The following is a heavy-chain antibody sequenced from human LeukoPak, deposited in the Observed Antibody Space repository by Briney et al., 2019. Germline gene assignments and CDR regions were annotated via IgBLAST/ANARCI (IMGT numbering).Heavy chain of an antibody. Sequence: TSETLSLTCAVYGGSFSGYYWSWIRQPPGKGLEWIGEINHSGSTNYNPSLKSRVTISVDTSKNQFSLKLSSVTAADTAVYYCARRIWVYSSSWRVGNWFDPWGQGTLVTVSS. CDR3: ARRIWVYSSSWRVGNWFDP. V-gene: IGHV4-34*01. CDR1: GGSFSGYY. D-gene: IGHD6-13*01. CDR2: INHSGST. J-gene: IGHJ5*02.